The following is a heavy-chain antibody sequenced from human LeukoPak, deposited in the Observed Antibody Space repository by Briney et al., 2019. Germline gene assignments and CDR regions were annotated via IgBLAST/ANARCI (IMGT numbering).Heavy chain of an antibody. CDR3: AKDREIAVAGTKYFQH. D-gene: IGHD6-19*01. V-gene: IGHV3-23*01. CDR2: ISGSGGST. J-gene: IGHJ1*01. CDR1: GVTFSSYA. Sequence: GGSLRLSCAASGVTFSSYAMSWVRQAPGKGLEWVSAISGSGGSTYYADSVKGRFTISRDNSKNTLYLQMNSLRAEDTAVYYCAKDREIAVAGTKYFQHWGQGTLVTVSS.